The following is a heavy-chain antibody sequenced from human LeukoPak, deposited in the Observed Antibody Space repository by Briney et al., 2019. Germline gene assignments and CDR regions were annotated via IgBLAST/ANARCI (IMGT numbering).Heavy chain of an antibody. CDR3: ASALPFQLVH. J-gene: IGHJ4*02. CDR2: VYYSGST. V-gene: IGHV4-61*08. D-gene: IGHD6-13*01. CDR1: GGSISSGGYY. Sequence: SETLSLTCTVSGGSISSGGYYWSWIRQHPGKGLEWIGYVYYSGSTNYNPSLKSRVTISVDTSKNQFSLKLSSVTAADTAVYYCASALPFQLVHWGQGTLVTVSS.